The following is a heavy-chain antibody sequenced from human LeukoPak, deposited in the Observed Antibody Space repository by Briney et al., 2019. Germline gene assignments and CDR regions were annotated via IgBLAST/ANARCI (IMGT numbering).Heavy chain of an antibody. CDR2: IKQDGSEK. CDR1: GFTFSSYW. J-gene: IGHJ3*02. V-gene: IGHV3-7*01. CDR3: ARDPYRMLATVTTGVAFDI. D-gene: IGHD4-11*01. Sequence: PGGSLRLSCAASGFTFSSYWMSWVRQAPGKGLDWVANIKQDGSEKYYVDSVKGRFTISRDNAKNSLYLQMNSLRAEDTAVYYCARDPYRMLATVTTGVAFDIWGQGTMVTVSS.